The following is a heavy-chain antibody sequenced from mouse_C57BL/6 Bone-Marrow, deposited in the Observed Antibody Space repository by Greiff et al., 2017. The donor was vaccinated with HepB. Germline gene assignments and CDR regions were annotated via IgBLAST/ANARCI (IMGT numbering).Heavy chain of an antibody. V-gene: IGHV1-83*01. J-gene: IGHJ3*01. CDR2: YPGSGNTY. Sequence: VQLQQSGPELVKPGASVKMSCKASGYTFTDYYMHWVKQKPGKGLEWIGEIYPGSGNTYYNEKFKGKATLTADKSSSTAYMQLSSLTSEDSAVYFCAKPGKEEWFAYWGQGTLVTVSA. D-gene: IGHD4-1*01. CDR1: YTFTDYYM. CDR3: KPGKEEWFAY.